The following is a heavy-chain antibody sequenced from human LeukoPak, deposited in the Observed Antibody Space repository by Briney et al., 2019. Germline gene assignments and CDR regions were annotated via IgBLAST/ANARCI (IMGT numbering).Heavy chain of an antibody. CDR2: IYYSGST. CDR1: GGSISSSSYY. J-gene: IGHJ4*02. Sequence: PSETLSLTCTVSGGSISSSSYYWGWIRQPPGKGLEWIGSIYYSGSTYYNPSLKSRVTISVDTSKNQFSLKLSSVTAADTAVYYCARGDGVLDYWGQGTLVTVSS. CDR3: ARGDGVLDY. V-gene: IGHV4-39*01. D-gene: IGHD3-10*01.